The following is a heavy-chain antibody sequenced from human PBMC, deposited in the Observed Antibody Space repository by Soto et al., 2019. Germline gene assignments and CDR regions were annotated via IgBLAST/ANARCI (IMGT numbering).Heavy chain of an antibody. V-gene: IGHV2-5*02. J-gene: IGHJ5*02. D-gene: IGHD3-22*01. CDR1: GFSLSTSGVG. Sequence: SGPTLVNPTQTLTLTCTFSGFSLSTSGVGVGWIRQPPGKALEWLALIYWDDDKRYSPSLKSRLTITKETSKNQVVLTMTNMDPVDTATYFCVLRRSTYYYDSTFAPWGQGTLVTVSS. CDR3: VLRRSTYYYDSTFAP. CDR2: IYWDDDK.